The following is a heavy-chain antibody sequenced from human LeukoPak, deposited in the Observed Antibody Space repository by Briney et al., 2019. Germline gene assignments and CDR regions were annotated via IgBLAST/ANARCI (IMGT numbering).Heavy chain of an antibody. Sequence: PGGSLRLSCAASGFTFNNYAMSWVRQAPGKVLEWVSAISGSGGSTYSADSVKGRFTISRDNSKNTLHLQMNSLRAEDTAVYYCAKGWYNWNNGAFDIWGQGTMVTVSS. CDR2: ISGSGGST. J-gene: IGHJ3*02. D-gene: IGHD1/OR15-1a*01. V-gene: IGHV3-23*01. CDR1: GFTFNNYA. CDR3: AKGWYNWNNGAFDI.